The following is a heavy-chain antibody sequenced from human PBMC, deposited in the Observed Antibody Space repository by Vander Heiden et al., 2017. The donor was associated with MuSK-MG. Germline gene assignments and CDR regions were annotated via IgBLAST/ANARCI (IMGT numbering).Heavy chain of an antibody. Sequence: GSTYYNPSLKSRVTISVDTSKNQFSLKRSSVTAADTAVYYCARGGDCTNDGCSVSVNYFDYWGQGTMVTVYS. V-gene: IGHV4-31*02. CDR2: GST. J-gene: IGHJ4*02. D-gene: IGHD2-8*01. CDR3: ARGGDCTNDGCSVSVNYFDY.